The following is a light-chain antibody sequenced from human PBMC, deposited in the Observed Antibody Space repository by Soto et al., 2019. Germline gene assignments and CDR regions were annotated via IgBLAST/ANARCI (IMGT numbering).Light chain of an antibody. V-gene: IGKV3-15*01. CDR2: DAS. CDR1: QNVYNN. J-gene: IGKJ4*01. Sequence: EIVMTQSPATLSASPGEGATLSCKAGQNVYNNLAWYQQRPGQPPRLLIYDASTRATGISARFSGSGYGTEFPLTISSLQSEDFAVYFRQQCRNGPLTFGGGTKVAIK. CDR3: QQCRNGPLT.